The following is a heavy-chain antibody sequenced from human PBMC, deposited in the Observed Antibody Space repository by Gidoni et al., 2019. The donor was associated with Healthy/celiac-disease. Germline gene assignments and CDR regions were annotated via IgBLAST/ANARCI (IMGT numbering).Heavy chain of an antibody. CDR3: AKDRGGYDPVYYYYYGMDV. CDR2: ISGSGGST. J-gene: IGHJ6*02. CDR1: GFTFSSYA. Sequence: EVQLLESGGGLVQPGGSLRLSCAASGFTFSSYAMSWVRQAPGKGLEWCLAISGSGGSTYYAESVKVRFTISRDNSKNTLYLQMNSLRAEDTAVYYCAKDRGGYDPVYYYYYGMDVWGQGTTVTVSS. D-gene: IGHD5-12*01. V-gene: IGHV3-23*01.